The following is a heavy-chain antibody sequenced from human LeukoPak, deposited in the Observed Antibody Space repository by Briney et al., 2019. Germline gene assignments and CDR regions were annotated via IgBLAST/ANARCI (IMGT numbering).Heavy chain of an antibody. D-gene: IGHD4-17*01. Sequence: PSQTLSLTCTVSGGSISSGSYYSSWIRQPAGKGLEWIGRIYTSGSTNYNPSLKSRVTISVDTSKNQLSLKLSSVTAADTAVYYCARDYGALDYWGQGTLVTVSS. V-gene: IGHV4-61*02. CDR2: IYTSGST. CDR1: GGSISSGSYY. J-gene: IGHJ4*02. CDR3: ARDYGALDY.